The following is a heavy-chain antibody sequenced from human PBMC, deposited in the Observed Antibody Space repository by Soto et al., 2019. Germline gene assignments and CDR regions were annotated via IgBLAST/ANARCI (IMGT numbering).Heavy chain of an antibody. CDR3: ARGNDFWSGYYTLLYYYGMDV. Sequence: SETLSLTCTVSGGSISSYYWSWIRQPAGKGLEWIGRIYTSGSTNYNPSLKSRVTMSVDTSKNQFSLKLSSVTAADTAVYYCARGNDFWSGYYTLLYYYGMDVWGQGTTVTVSS. CDR2: IYTSGST. D-gene: IGHD3-3*01. CDR1: GGSISSYY. V-gene: IGHV4-4*07. J-gene: IGHJ6*02.